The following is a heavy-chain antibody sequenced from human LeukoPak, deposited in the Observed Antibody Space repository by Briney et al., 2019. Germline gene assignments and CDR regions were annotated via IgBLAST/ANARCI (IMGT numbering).Heavy chain of an antibody. CDR3: ARDRVTAETGLDY. CDR1: GYTFTSYY. V-gene: IGHV1-2*02. Sequence: ASVKVSCKASGYTFTSYYMHWVRQAPGQGLEWMGWINPNSGGTNYAQEFQGRVTMTRDTSISTAYMELSRLRSDDTAVYYCARDRVTAETGLDYWGQGTLVTVSS. D-gene: IGHD6-13*01. CDR2: INPNSGGT. J-gene: IGHJ4*02.